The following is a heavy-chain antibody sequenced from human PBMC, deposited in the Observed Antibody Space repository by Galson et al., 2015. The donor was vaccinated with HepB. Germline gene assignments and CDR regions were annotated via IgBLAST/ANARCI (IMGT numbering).Heavy chain of an antibody. CDR1: GFTFSSYA. J-gene: IGHJ6*02. CDR3: ARVDIDAAAAILSLYYYGMDV. Sequence: SLRLSCAASGFTFSSYAMHWVRQAPGKGLEWVAVISYDGSNKYYADSVKGRFTISRDNSKNTLYLQMNSLRAEDTAVYYCARVDIDAAAAILSLYYYGMDVWGQGTTVTVSS. V-gene: IGHV3-30-3*01. D-gene: IGHD6-13*01. CDR2: ISYDGSNK.